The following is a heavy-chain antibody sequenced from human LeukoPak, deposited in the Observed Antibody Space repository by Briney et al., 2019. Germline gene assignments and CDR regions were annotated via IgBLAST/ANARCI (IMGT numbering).Heavy chain of an antibody. CDR3: ARGVSTATTGNWFDP. Sequence: PGGSLRLSCAASGFTVSSNYMNWVRQAPGKGLEWVSYFSSGSTIYYADSVKGRFTISRDNAKNSLYLQMNSLRAEDTAVYYCARGVSTATTGNWFDPWGQGTLVTVSS. CDR2: FSSGSTI. CDR1: GFTVSSNY. J-gene: IGHJ5*02. V-gene: IGHV3-69-1*01. D-gene: IGHD4-11*01.